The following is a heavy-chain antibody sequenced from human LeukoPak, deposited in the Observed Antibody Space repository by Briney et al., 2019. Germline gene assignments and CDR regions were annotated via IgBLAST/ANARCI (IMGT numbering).Heavy chain of an antibody. D-gene: IGHD6-13*01. Sequence: GGSLRLSCAASGSTFSSYAMSWVRQAPGKGLEWVSAISGSGGSTYYADSVKGRFTISRDNAKNSLYLQMNSLRAEDTAVYYCAREAAAGTVDYWGQGTLVTVSS. J-gene: IGHJ4*02. CDR2: ISGSGGST. CDR3: AREAAAGTVDY. V-gene: IGHV3-23*01. CDR1: GSTFSSYA.